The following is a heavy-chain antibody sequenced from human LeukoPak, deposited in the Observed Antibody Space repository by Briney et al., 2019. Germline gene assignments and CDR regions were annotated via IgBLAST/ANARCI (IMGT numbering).Heavy chain of an antibody. CDR1: GGSISSSSYY. J-gene: IGHJ3*01. V-gene: IGHV4-39*01. CDR2: IYYSGTN. CDR3: ASTITYSDDTGYYLVDAFDV. D-gene: IGHD3-9*01. Sequence: SDTLSLTCSVSGGSISSSSYYWAWIRQPPGEGLEWIGSIYYSGTNYYHPALMSRALLPVCTSTNRFSLKLSSVTAADTAVYYCASTITYSDDTGYYLVDAFDVWAQGILVTVSS.